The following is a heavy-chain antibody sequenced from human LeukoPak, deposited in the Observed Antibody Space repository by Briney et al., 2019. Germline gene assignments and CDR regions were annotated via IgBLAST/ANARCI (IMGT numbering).Heavy chain of an antibody. Sequence: GASVKVSCKASGYTFTGYYMHWVRQAPGQGFEWMGRINPNSGGTNYAQKFQGRVTMTRDTSISTAYMELSRLRSDDTAVYYCATVRTYDCSGGDAFDIWGQGTMVTVSS. J-gene: IGHJ3*02. CDR3: ATVRTYDCSGGDAFDI. D-gene: IGHD3-22*01. CDR1: GYTFTGYY. CDR2: INPNSGGT. V-gene: IGHV1-2*06.